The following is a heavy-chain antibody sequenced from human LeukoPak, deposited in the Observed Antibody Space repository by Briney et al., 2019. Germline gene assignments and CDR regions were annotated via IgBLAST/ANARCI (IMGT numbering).Heavy chain of an antibody. CDR2: ISYDGSNK. Sequence: AGRSLRLSCAASGFTFSSYAMNWVRQAPGKGLEWVAVISYDGSNKYYADSVKGRFTISRDNSKNTLYLQMNSLRAEDTAVYYCARDSRAAGLAFDYWGQGTLVTVSS. J-gene: IGHJ4*02. CDR1: GFTFSSYA. D-gene: IGHD3-10*01. CDR3: ARDSRAAGLAFDY. V-gene: IGHV3-30*04.